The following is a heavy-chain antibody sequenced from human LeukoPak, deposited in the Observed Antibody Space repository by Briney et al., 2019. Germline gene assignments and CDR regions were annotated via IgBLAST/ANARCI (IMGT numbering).Heavy chain of an antibody. Sequence: KTSETLSPTCTVSGGSISSYYWSWIRQPAGKGLEWIGRIYTSGSTNYNPSLKSRVTMSVDTSKNQFSLKLSSVTAADTAVYYCARDSGPYGDYGWFDPWGQGTLVTVSS. CDR1: GGSISSYY. CDR2: IYTSGST. V-gene: IGHV4-4*07. CDR3: ARDSGPYGDYGWFDP. J-gene: IGHJ5*02. D-gene: IGHD4-17*01.